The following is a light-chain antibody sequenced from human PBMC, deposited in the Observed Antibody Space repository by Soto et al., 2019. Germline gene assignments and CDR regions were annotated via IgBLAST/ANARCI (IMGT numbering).Light chain of an antibody. CDR3: QQYGSSPFT. CDR1: QSVSNNF. CDR2: GAS. V-gene: IGKV3-20*01. J-gene: IGKJ3*01. Sequence: IVLTQSPGTLSLSPWERATLSCRASQSVSNNFLAWHQQKPGQGPRLLIYGASSRAGGIPDRFRGSGSGTDFTLTIAGLEPEDFAVYYCQQYGSSPFTFGPGTKVDIK.